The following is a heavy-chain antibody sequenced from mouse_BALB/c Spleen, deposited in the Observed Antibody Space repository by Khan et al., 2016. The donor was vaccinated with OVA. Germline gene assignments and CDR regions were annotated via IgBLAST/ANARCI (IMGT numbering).Heavy chain of an antibody. CDR1: GYAFSNYL. CDR2: IYPGDGNT. Sequence: VELVESGAELVRPGSSVKISCKASGYAFSNYLMNWVKQGPGQGLEWIGQIYPGDGNTNYTGKFKDKATLTADKSSSTAYMPLSSLQSEDSAVYFCARSRYDYLAYWGQGTLVTGSA. V-gene: IGHV1-80*01. CDR3: ARSRYDYLAY. J-gene: IGHJ3*01. D-gene: IGHD2-14*01.